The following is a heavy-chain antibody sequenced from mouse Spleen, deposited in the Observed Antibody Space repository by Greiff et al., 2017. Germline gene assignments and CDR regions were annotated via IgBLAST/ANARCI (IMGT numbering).Heavy chain of an antibody. D-gene: IGHD2-4*01. CDR3: ARGGYDSYFDY. V-gene: IGHV1-50*01. J-gene: IGHJ2*01. CDR1: GYTFTSYW. Sequence: VKLQQSGAELVKPGASVKLSCKASGYTFTSYWMQWVKQRPGQGLEWIGEIDPSDSYTNYNEKFKGKATLTADTSSSTAYMQLSSLTSEDSAIYYCARGGYDSYFDYWGQGTTLTVSS. CDR2: IDPSDSYT.